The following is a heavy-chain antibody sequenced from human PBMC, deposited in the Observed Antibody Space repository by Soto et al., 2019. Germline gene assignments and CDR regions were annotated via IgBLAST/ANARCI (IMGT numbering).Heavy chain of an antibody. Sequence: QITLKESGPTLVRPPQTLTLTCTFSGFSLTSGVGVGWIRQPPGKALEWLALIYWDDDKRYSPSLKNRLTITKAPXXXQXXLTMTNVGPVDTATYFWAHIAPEIVPVGGHGGFDYWGQGTLVTVSS. CDR1: GFSLTSGVG. D-gene: IGHD5-12*01. V-gene: IGHV2-5*02. CDR3: AHIAPEIVPVGGHGGFDY. CDR2: IYWDDDK. J-gene: IGHJ4*02.